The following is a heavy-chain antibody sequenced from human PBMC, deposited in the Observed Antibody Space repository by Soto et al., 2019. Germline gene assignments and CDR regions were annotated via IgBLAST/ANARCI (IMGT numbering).Heavy chain of an antibody. V-gene: IGHV4-34*01. J-gene: IGHJ4*02. CDR2: ISHSGNT. D-gene: IGHD6-13*01. Sequence: QVQLQQWGAGLLRPSETLSLSCDVYGGSLGDYYWSWIRQPPGKGLEWLVEISHSGNTNYNPSLKRRVIILIDTSKNQFSLKLSFVTAADTAVYYCARGRKGSSSSWYVDWGQGTLVTVSS. CDR1: GGSLGDYY. CDR3: ARGRKGSSSSWYVD.